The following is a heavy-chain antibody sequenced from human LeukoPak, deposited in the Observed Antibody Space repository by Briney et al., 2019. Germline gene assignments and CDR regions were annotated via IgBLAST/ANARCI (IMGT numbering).Heavy chain of an antibody. D-gene: IGHD3-22*01. J-gene: IGHJ1*01. CDR3: ARVRPTYYYDSSGFSGEYFQH. Sequence: ASVKVTFKGSGCTFSSYAISWVRQAPGQGLEWMGRIIPILGIANYAQKFQGRVTITADKSTSTAYMELSRLRSEDTAVYYCARVRPTYYYDSSGFSGEYFQHWGQGTLVTVSS. CDR1: GCTFSSYA. V-gene: IGHV1-69*04. CDR2: IIPILGIA.